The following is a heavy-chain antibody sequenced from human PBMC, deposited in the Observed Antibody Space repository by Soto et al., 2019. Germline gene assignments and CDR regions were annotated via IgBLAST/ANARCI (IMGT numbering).Heavy chain of an antibody. CDR1: GYTFTSYY. V-gene: IGHV1-46*01. D-gene: IGHD1-26*01. CDR2: INPSGGGT. CDR3: ARGPSGNFDY. J-gene: IGHJ4*02. Sequence: QVQLVQSGAEVKKPGASLKISCKASGYTFTSYYMHWVRQAPGHGLEWMGIINPSGGGTSYARKFQGRGTVTRGTATSIVYMELSSLRSEDTAVYCCARGPSGNFDYWGQGTLVTVSS.